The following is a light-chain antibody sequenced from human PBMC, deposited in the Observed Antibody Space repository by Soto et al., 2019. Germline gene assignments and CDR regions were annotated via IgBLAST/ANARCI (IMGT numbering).Light chain of an antibody. CDR1: QNSRSR. J-gene: IGKJ1*01. CDR2: DAS. V-gene: IGKV1-5*01. CDR3: QQYHSYWT. Sequence: DFQITQSPSTLAAAVGDRVTITCRASQNSRSRLAWFQQKPGKAPKLLIYDASSLESGVPQRFSGSGSGTEFNITISGMQTDDLSTYYCQQYHSYWTFGQGNYVE.